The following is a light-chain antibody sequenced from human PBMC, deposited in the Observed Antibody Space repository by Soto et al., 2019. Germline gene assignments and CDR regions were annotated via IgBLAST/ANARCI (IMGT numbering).Light chain of an antibody. CDR2: LGS. CDR1: QSLRHSNGYNY. V-gene: IGKV2-28*01. CDR3: MRALQLPYT. Sequence: DIVMTQSPLSMSVTPGEPASISCRSSQSLRHSNGYNYLDWYLQKPGQSPQVLIYLGSNRASGGPDRFSGSGQGADFTLTISRVEAEDVGVYYCMRALQLPYTLGKGTKLEIK. J-gene: IGKJ2*01.